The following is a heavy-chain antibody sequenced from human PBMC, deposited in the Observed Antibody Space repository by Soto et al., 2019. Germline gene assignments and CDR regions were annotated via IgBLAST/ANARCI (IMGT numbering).Heavy chain of an antibody. CDR2: IYSGGTT. CDR1: GFTVSNNY. Sequence: EVQLVETGGGLIQPGGSLRLSCAASGFTVSNNYMSWARQAPGQGLECVSIIYSGGTTYYADSVRGRFTISRDHSKNTLYLQMNSLRADDTAVYFCARNQPVTTLGYWGQGTLVTVSS. D-gene: IGHD4-17*01. J-gene: IGHJ4*02. CDR3: ARNQPVTTLGY. V-gene: IGHV3-53*02.